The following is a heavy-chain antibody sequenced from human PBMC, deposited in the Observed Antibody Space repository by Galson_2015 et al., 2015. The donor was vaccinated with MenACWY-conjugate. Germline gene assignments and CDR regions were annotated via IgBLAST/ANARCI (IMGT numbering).Heavy chain of an antibody. J-gene: IGHJ4*02. D-gene: IGHD1-26*01. CDR3: AGGGGRLHS. V-gene: IGHV6-1*01. CDR2: TYYRSEWYN. CDR1: GDSVSSNSAA. Sequence: CAISGDSVSSNSAAWNWIRQSPSRGLEWWGRTYYRSEWYNNYAPSVKSRITINPDTSNNQFSLQLNSVTPEDTAVYYCAGGGGRLHSWGQGTLVTVSS.